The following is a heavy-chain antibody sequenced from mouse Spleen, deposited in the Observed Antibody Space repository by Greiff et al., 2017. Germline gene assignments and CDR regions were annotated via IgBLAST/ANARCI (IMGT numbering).Heavy chain of an antibody. Sequence: EVKLVESGGGLVQSGRSLRLSCATSGFTFSDFYMEWVRQAPGKGLEWIAASRNKANDYTTEYSASVKGRFIVSRDTSQSILYLQMNALRAEDTAIYYCARVRDSSGYSMDYWGQGTSVTVSS. CDR1: GFTFSDFY. V-gene: IGHV7-1*01. CDR3: ARVRDSSGYSMDY. CDR2: SRNKANDYTT. J-gene: IGHJ4*01. D-gene: IGHD3-2*02.